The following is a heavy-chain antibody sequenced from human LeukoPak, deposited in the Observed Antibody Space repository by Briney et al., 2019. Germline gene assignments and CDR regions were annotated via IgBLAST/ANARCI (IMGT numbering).Heavy chain of an antibody. Sequence: ASVKVSCKASGYTFTSYGISWVRQAPGQGLEWMGWISAYNGNTNYAQKLQGRVTMTTDTSTSTAYMELRSLRSGDTAVYYCARDRSGYYRTSFDYWGQGTLVTVSS. D-gene: IGHD3-22*01. V-gene: IGHV1-18*01. J-gene: IGHJ4*02. CDR2: ISAYNGNT. CDR1: GYTFTSYG. CDR3: ARDRSGYYRTSFDY.